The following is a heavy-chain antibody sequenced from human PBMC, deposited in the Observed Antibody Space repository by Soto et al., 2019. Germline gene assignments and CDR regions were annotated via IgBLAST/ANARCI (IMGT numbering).Heavy chain of an antibody. Sequence: GGSLRLSCAASGFTVSSNYMSWVRQAPGKGLEWVSVIYSGGSTYYADSVKGRFTISRDNSKNTLYLQMNSLRAEDTAVYYCASEYSSSFGDYWGQGTLVTVSS. CDR2: IYSGGST. D-gene: IGHD6-6*01. CDR3: ASEYSSSFGDY. J-gene: IGHJ4*02. V-gene: IGHV3-66*01. CDR1: GFTVSSNY.